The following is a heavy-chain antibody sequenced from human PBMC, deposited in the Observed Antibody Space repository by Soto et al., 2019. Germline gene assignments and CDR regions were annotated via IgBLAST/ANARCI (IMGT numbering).Heavy chain of an antibody. D-gene: IGHD2-15*01. V-gene: IGHV2-5*02. CDR3: AHRGSGCSGGICYGWAYFDY. CDR1: GLSLSTRGVG. J-gene: IGHJ4*02. CDR2: IYWDDEK. Sequence: SGPTLVNPTQTLTLTCTFSGLSLSTRGVGVGWIRQPPGKALEWLPLIYWDDEKRYSPSLKSRLTITKDTSKNQVVLTMISMDPVDTATYYCAHRGSGCSGGICYGWAYFDYWGQGALVTVSS.